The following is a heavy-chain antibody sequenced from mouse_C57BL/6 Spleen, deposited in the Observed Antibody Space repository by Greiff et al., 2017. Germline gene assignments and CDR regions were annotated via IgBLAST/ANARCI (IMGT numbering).Heavy chain of an antibody. CDR1: GFTFSDYY. J-gene: IGHJ4*01. CDR3: AREGKGDYYYAMDY. Sequence: VESEGGLVQPGSSMKLSCTASGFTFSDYYMAWVRQVPEKGLEWVANINYDGSSTYYLDSLKSRFIISRDNAKNILYLQMSSLKSEDTATDYCAREGKGDYYYAMDYWGQGTSVTVSS. CDR2: INYDGSST. V-gene: IGHV5-16*01.